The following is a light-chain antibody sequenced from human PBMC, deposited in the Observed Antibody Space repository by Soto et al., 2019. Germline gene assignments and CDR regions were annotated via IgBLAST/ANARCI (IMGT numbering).Light chain of an antibody. V-gene: IGKV3-15*01. CDR1: QNVRSN. CDR2: GAS. Sequence: EIVMTQSPATLSVSPGERATLSCRASQNVRSNLAWYQQKPGQAPRLLIYGASTRATGIPARFSGRGSGTEFILTISSLQSEDFAVYYCQQYDDWPETSGQGTKVDIK. CDR3: QQYDDWPET. J-gene: IGKJ1*01.